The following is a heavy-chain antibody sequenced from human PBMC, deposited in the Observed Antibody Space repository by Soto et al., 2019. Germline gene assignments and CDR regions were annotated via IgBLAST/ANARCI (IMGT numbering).Heavy chain of an antibody. J-gene: IGHJ3*02. V-gene: IGHV1-24*01. CDR2: FDPEGGNT. D-gene: IGHD1-26*01. CDR1: GHTLTEFS. CDR3: ARVIYRDVAAFDI. Sequence: ASVKVSCKLSGHTLTEFSIHWVRQAPGKGLEWMGGFDPEGGNTNYAQKLQGRVTMTTDTSMSTAYMELKSLRSDDTAVYYCARVIYRDVAAFDIWGQGTMVTVSS.